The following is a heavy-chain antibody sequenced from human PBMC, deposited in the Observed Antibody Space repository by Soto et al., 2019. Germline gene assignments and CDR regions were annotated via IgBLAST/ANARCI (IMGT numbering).Heavy chain of an antibody. J-gene: IGHJ5*02. Sequence: QVQLQESGPGLVKPSQTLSLTCTVSGGSISSGGYYWSWIRQHPGKGLEWIGYIYYSGSTYYNPALKSRVTTSVDTSKNQFALKLSSVTAADTAVYYCARWWSGSRQGFDPWGQGTLVTVSS. V-gene: IGHV4-31*03. CDR2: IYYSGST. D-gene: IGHD3-3*01. CDR3: ARWWSGSRQGFDP. CDR1: GGSISSGGYY.